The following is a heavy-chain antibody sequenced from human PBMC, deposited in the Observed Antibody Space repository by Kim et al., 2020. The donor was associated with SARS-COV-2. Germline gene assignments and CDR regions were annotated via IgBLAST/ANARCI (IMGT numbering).Heavy chain of an antibody. V-gene: IGHV3-23*03. CDR1: GFTFSSYA. D-gene: IGHD3-16*01. J-gene: IGHJ4*02. CDR2: IYSGGSST. Sequence: GGSLRLSCAASGFTFSSYAMSWVRQAPGKGLEWVSVIYSGGSSTYYADSVKGRFTIPRNNSKNTPNVHMNSLRAEDTAKYYCAIVGGGWYSFDYWGQGTLVTVSS. CDR3: AIVGGGWYSFDY.